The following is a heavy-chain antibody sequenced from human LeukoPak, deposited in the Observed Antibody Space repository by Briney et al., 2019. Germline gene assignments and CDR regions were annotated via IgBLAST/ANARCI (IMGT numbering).Heavy chain of an antibody. CDR3: VRMGVSYYYDSSTYYPVAFDV. J-gene: IGHJ3*01. CDR1: GYSISGGYY. CDR2: IFHTGSI. D-gene: IGHD3-22*01. Sequence: PSETLSLTCGVSGYSISGGYYWGWIRQSPGKGLEWIATIFHTGSIYHNPSIKSRVILSVDTSKNQFPLILTSVTAADTAVYYCVRMGVSYYYDSSTYYPVAFDVWGQGTMVTVSS. V-gene: IGHV4-38-2*01.